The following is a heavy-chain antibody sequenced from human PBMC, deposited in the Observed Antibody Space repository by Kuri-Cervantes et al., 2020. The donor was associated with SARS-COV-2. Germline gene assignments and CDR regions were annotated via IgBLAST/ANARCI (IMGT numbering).Heavy chain of an antibody. CDR1: GGSISSGGYY. CDR2: IYYSGST. CDR3: ASNLAVAGLFIAFDI. J-gene: IGHJ3*02. Sequence: SETLSLTCTVSGGSISSGGYYWSWIRQHPGKGLEWIGYIYYSGSTYYNPSLKSRVTLSVDTSKNQFSLKLSSVTAADTAVYCCASNLAVAGLFIAFDIWGQGTMVTVSS. D-gene: IGHD6-19*01. V-gene: IGHV4-31*03.